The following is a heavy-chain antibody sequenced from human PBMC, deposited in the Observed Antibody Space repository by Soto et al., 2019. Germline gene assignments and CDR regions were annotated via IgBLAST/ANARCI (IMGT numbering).Heavy chain of an antibody. D-gene: IGHD3-10*01. V-gene: IGHV4-4*08. CDR2: IYNIGST. Sequence: PSETLSLTCTVSGGSISGYYWSWLRQPPGKGLEWIGYIYNIGSTNYDPSLRSRVTMSMDTSQEQFSLKLSSVTATDTAVYYCAREEGFTMVRGVRPTRKGWFDPWGQGTLVTVSS. CDR1: GGSISGYY. CDR3: AREEGFTMVRGVRPTRKGWFDP. J-gene: IGHJ5*02.